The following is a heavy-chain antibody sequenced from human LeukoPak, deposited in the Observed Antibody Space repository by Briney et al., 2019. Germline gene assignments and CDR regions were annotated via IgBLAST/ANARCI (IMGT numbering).Heavy chain of an antibody. V-gene: IGHV3-21*01. Sequence: GGSLRPSCAASGFIFSASSLNWVRQAPGMGLEWLSSINGDSSHISYAESVKGRFTISRDNTKNALFLQMNTLRAEDTAIYYCARGFVPAAFDLWGLGTLVIVSS. D-gene: IGHD2-2*01. CDR1: GFIFSASS. CDR3: ARGFVPAAFDL. CDR2: INGDSSHI. J-gene: IGHJ5*02.